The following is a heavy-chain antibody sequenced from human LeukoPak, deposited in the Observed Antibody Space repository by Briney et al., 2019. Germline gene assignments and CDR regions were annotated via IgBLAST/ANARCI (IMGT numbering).Heavy chain of an antibody. CDR3: AKDIGWSRGYFDY. Sequence: GGSLRLSCAASGFTFSSYGMHWVRQAPGKGLEWVAVISYDGSNKYYADSVKGRFTISRDNSKNTLYLQMNSLRAEDTAVYYCAKDIGWSRGYFDYWGQGTLVTVSS. CDR1: GFTFSSYG. CDR2: ISYDGSNK. J-gene: IGHJ4*02. V-gene: IGHV3-30*18. D-gene: IGHD6-19*01.